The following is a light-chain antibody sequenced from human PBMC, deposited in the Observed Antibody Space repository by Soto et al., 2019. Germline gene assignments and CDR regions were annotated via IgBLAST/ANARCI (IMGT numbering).Light chain of an antibody. CDR3: QQYGSSGT. J-gene: IGKJ1*01. CDR2: GAS. Sequence: EFLLAPSPGPPSLSPGERATLSRRASQSVSNNYLAWYQQKPGQAPRLLIYGASNRATGIPDRFSGSGSGTDFTLTISRLEPEDFAVYYCQQYGSSGTFGQGTKVDIK. V-gene: IGKV3-20*01. CDR1: QSVSNNY.